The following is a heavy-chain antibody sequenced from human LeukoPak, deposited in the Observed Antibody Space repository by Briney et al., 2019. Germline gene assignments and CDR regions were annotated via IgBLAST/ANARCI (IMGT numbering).Heavy chain of an antibody. D-gene: IGHD1-20*01. Sequence: GGSLRLSCAASGFTFSSYAMHWVRQAPGKGLEWVAVVSYDGSNKYYADSVKGRFTISRDNSKNTLYLQMNSLRAEDTAVYYCAGRSITGTTGDYWGQGTLVTVSS. CDR1: GFTFSSYA. CDR2: VSYDGSNK. J-gene: IGHJ4*02. V-gene: IGHV3-30-3*01. CDR3: AGRSITGTTGDY.